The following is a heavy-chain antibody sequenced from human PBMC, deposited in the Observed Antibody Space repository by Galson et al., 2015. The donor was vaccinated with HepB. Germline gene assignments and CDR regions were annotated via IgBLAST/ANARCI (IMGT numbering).Heavy chain of an antibody. CDR2: ISYDGSNN. D-gene: IGHD6-6*01. CDR1: GFTFGRYA. V-gene: IGHV3-30*18. J-gene: IGHJ4*02. Sequence: SLRLSCAASGFTFGRYAIHWVRPAPGKGLEWVAIISYDGSNNTFGDSVQGRFNISRDNSRNTLYVHMNSLRAEDTAVYYCAKADGAYSSSSAGFDYWDQGALVTVSS. CDR3: AKADGAYSSSSAGFDY.